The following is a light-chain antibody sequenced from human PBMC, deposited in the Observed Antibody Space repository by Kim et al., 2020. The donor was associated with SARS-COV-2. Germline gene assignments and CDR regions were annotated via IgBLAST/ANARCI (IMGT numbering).Light chain of an antibody. J-gene: IGKJ4*01. V-gene: IGKV1-17*03. CDR3: LQHHSYPLT. Sequence: DIQMTQSPSAMSASVGDRVTITCWASQAISNHFAWFQQKPGKVPKRLVYAASSLHSGVPSRFSGSGSVTEFTLTISSLQPEDSATYYCLQHHSYPLTFGGGTKVDIK. CDR2: AAS. CDR1: QAISNH.